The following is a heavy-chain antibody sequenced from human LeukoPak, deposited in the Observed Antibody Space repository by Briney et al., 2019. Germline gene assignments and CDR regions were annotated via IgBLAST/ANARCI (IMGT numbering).Heavy chain of an antibody. V-gene: IGHV3-66*01. D-gene: IGHD5-12*01. J-gene: IGHJ4*02. CDR3: ARGPCGYHNT. CDR2: IYSGGST. Sequence: GRSLRLSCAASEFSAGSNYITWGRQAPGKGLGWVSLIYSGGSTYYADSVKGRFTISRDNSNNTLYLQMHCLRAEDTAVYYCARGPCGYHNTGGERTLVTVSS. CDR1: EFSAGSNY.